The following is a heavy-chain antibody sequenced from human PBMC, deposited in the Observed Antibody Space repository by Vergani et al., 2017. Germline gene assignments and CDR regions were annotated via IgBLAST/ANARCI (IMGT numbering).Heavy chain of an antibody. CDR2: INHSGST. D-gene: IGHD3-10*01. Sequence: QVQLQQWGAGLLKPSETLSLTCAVYGGSFSGYYWSWIRQPPGKGLEWIGEINHSGSTNYNPSLKSRVTISVDTSKNQFSLKLSSVTAADTVVYYCARERWYYGYFDYWGQGTLVTVSS. V-gene: IGHV4-34*01. CDR1: GGSFSGYY. J-gene: IGHJ4*02. CDR3: ARERWYYGYFDY.